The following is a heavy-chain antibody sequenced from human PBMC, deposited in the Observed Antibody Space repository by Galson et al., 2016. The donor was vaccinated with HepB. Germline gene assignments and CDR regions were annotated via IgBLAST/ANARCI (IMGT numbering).Heavy chain of an antibody. CDR2: TDSTSRYI. D-gene: IGHD2-21*02. V-gene: IGHV3-21*04. CDR3: ARAEDRFGDCPQKYYLDS. Sequence: SLRLSCAASGFTFSTYSMNWVRLAPGKGLEWVSSTDSTSRYIYYADSVRGRFTISRDNAQKSLYLHMSSLRAEDTAVYYCARAEDRFGDCPQKYYLDSWGRGTLVTVSS. CDR1: GFTFSTYS. J-gene: IGHJ4*02.